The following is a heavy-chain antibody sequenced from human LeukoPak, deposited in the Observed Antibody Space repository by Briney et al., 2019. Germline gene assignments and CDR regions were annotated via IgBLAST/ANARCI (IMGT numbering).Heavy chain of an antibody. D-gene: IGHD3-10*01. CDR3: ARAYYHGSGSHGSFGEIEY. CDR2: INPNSGGT. Sequence: ASVKVSCKASGYTFTSYYIHWVRQAPGQGLEWMGWINPNSGGTNYAQRFQGRVTMTRDTSINTAYMDLSRLRSDDTAVYYCARAYYHGSGSHGSFGEIEYWGQGTLVTVSS. J-gene: IGHJ4*02. CDR1: GYTFTSYY. V-gene: IGHV1-2*02.